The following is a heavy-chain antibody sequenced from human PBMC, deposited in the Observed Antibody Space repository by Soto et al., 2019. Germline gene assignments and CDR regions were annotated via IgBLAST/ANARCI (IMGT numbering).Heavy chain of an antibody. V-gene: IGHV3-73*01. D-gene: IGHD3-10*01. CDR1: GVIFSVSA. J-gene: IGHJ6*01. CDR3: ARGKQAAIGDYYYHGLDV. Sequence: WGSLRICCASSGVIFSVSAIHWVRQAPGKGLDLVGRIRSRANNYATSSGASVRGRFTFFRDDSKNMAYLQMNTLKTEDTAIYYCARGKQAAIGDYYYHGLDVWGQGTSVTVSS. CDR2: IRSRANNYAT.